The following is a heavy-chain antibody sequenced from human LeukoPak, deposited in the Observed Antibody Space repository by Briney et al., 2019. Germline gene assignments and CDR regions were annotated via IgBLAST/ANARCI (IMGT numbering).Heavy chain of an antibody. D-gene: IGHD3-22*01. J-gene: IGHJ4*02. Sequence: GGSLRLSCAASGFTFSSYAMHSVRQAPGKGLEWVTIISYDGSNKYYADSVKGRFTISRDKSKTTLYLQMNSLRTEDTAVYYCARGPYYYDSSGYYSYWGQGTLVTVSS. CDR3: ARGPYYYDSSGYYSY. CDR2: ISYDGSNK. CDR1: GFTFSSYA. V-gene: IGHV3-30*04.